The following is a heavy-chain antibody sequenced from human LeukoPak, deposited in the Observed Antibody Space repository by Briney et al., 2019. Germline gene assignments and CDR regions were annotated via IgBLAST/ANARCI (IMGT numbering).Heavy chain of an antibody. Sequence: SETLSLTCTVSGYSISSGYYWGWIRQPPGKGLEWIGSIYHSGRTFYNPSLKSRVTISVDTSKNQFSLKLTSVTAADTAVYYCARVYGYSYGFVDPWGQGTLVTVSS. CDR1: GYSISSGYY. CDR3: ARVYGYSYGFVDP. J-gene: IGHJ5*02. CDR2: IYHSGRT. V-gene: IGHV4-38-2*02. D-gene: IGHD5-18*01.